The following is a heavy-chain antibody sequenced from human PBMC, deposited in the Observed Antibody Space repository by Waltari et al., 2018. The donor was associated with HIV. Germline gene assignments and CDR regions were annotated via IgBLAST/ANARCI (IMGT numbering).Heavy chain of an antibody. D-gene: IGHD3-10*01. CDR2: INHSGST. J-gene: IGHJ4*02. CDR1: GGSFSGYY. CDR3: ARGGRGVPIDY. Sequence: QVQLQQWGAGLLKPSATLSLTCAVYGGSFSGYYWSWIRQPPGKGLEWIGEINHSGSTNYNPSLKSRVTISVDTSKNQFSLKLSSVTAADTAVYYCARGGRGVPIDYWGQGTLVTVSS. V-gene: IGHV4-34*01.